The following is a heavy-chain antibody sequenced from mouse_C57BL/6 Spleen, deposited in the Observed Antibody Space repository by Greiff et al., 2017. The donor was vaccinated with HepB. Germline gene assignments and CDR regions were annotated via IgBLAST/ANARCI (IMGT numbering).Heavy chain of an antibody. CDR2: IDPEDGDT. V-gene: IGHV14-1*01. J-gene: IGHJ4*01. CDR3: TTAGGPYYAMDY. CDR1: GFNIKDYY. Sequence: EVQLQQSGAELVRPGASVKLSCTASGFNIKDYYMHWVKQRPEQGLEWIGRIDPEDGDTEYAPKFQGKATMTADTSSNTAYLQLNSLTSEDTAVYYWTTAGGPYYAMDYWGQGTSVTVAS.